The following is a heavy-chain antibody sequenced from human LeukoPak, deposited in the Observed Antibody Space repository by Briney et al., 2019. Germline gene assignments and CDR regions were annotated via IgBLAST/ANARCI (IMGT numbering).Heavy chain of an antibody. J-gene: IGHJ1*01. CDR2: IKSKAHGETT. V-gene: IGHV3-49*04. Sequence: PGRSLRLSCSASGFTFGDYVLIWVRQAPGKGVEGVGFIKSKAHGETTQYAASVKGRVTISRDDSKSIAYLQMNSLHTEDTAVYYCTTGPPDYDSGAYYRYFQNWGQGTLVTVSS. CDR1: GFTFGDYV. CDR3: TTGPPDYDSGAYYRYFQN. D-gene: IGHD3-22*01.